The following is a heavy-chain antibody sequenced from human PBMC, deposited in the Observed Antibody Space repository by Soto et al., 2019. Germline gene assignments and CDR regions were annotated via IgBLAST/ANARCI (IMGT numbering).Heavy chain of an antibody. D-gene: IGHD6-19*01. CDR2: ISFYNGHT. Sequence: QVQLVQSGGEVKKPGASVKVSCKASGDTVTKYGISWVRQAPGQGLEWLGWISFYNGHTNYALKFQDRITFTTDTSTITASMALRSLTSDDTAVYYCASATSIAVAGKETWGQGTLVTVSS. CDR1: GDTVTKYG. J-gene: IGHJ4*02. V-gene: IGHV1-18*01. CDR3: ASATSIAVAGKET.